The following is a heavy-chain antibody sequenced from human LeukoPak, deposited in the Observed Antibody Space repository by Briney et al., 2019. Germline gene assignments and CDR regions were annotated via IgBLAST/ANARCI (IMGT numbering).Heavy chain of an antibody. CDR3: ARSTGYYYYYYMDV. V-gene: IGHV4-38-2*02. CDR2: IYHSGTT. D-gene: IGHD1-1*01. Sequence: SETLSLTCSVSGFSISSGYYWGWIRQPPGKGLEWIASIYHSGTTYYNPSLKSRVTISVDTSKNQFSLKLSSVTAADTAVYYCARSTGYYYYYYMDVWGKGTTVTVSS. J-gene: IGHJ6*03. CDR1: GFSISSGYY.